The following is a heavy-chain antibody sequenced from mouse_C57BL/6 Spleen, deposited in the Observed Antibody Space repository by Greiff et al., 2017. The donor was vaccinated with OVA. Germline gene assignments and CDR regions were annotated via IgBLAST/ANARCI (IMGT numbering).Heavy chain of an antibody. CDR2: IDPSDSYT. CDR3: ARRDDGTVAY. CDR1: GYTFTSYW. D-gene: IGHD2-3*01. J-gene: IGHJ3*01. Sequence: QVQLQQPGAELVMPGASVKLSCKASGYTFTSYWMHWVKQRPGQGLEWIGEIDPSDSYTNYNQKFKGKSTLTVDKSSSTAYMQLSSLTSEDSAVYYCARRDDGTVAYWGQGTLVTVSA. V-gene: IGHV1-69*01.